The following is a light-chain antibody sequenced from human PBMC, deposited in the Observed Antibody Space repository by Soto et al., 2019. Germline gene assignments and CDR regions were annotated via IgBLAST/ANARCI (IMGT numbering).Light chain of an antibody. CDR2: GSS. CDR3: QQYGSSPPYT. Sequence: DIVLTQSPGTLSLSPGERATLSCRASQSVSDNYLAWYQQKPGQSPRLLIYGSSDRATGIPDRFSGSGSGTDFTLTISRVEPEDFAVYYCQQYGSSPPYTVGQGTKLEIK. CDR1: QSVSDNY. V-gene: IGKV3-20*01. J-gene: IGKJ2*01.